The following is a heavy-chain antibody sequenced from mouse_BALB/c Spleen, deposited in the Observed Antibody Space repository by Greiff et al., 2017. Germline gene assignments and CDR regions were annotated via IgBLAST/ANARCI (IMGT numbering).Heavy chain of an antibody. D-gene: IGHD2-1*01. Sequence: EVQLVESGPGLVKPSQSLSLTCSVTGYSITSGYYWNWIRQFPGNKLEWMGYISYDGSNNYNPSLKNRISITRDTSKNQFFLKLNSVTTEDTATYYCARGGNYQAWFAYWGQGTLVTVSA. CDR3: ARGGNYQAWFAY. CDR1: GYSITSGYY. J-gene: IGHJ3*01. CDR2: ISYDGSN. V-gene: IGHV3-6*02.